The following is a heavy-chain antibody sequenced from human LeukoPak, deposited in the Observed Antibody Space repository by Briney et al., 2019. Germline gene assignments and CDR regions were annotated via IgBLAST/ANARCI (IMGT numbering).Heavy chain of an antibody. V-gene: IGHV3-21*01. Sequence: GGSLRLSCAASGFTFSSFSMNWVRQAPGKGLEWVSSISSSSSYMYYAESVKGRFTISRDNAKNSLYLQLNSLRAEDTAVYYCARGGSGNWNAPFDYWGQGILVTVSS. D-gene: IGHD1-1*01. CDR3: ARGGSGNWNAPFDY. J-gene: IGHJ4*02. CDR1: GFTFSSFS. CDR2: ISSSSSYM.